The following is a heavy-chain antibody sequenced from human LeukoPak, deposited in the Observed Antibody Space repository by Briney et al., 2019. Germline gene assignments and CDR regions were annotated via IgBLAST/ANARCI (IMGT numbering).Heavy chain of an antibody. V-gene: IGHV1-46*01. CDR2: INSSGGST. Sequence: ASVKVSCKASGYTFTSYYMHWVRQAPGQGLEWMGIINSSGGSTSYAQKFQGRVTMTRDTSTSTVHMELSGLRSEDTAVYYCARGRASMVRGVNFDYWGQGTLVTVSS. CDR3: ARGRASMVRGVNFDY. CDR1: GYTFTSYY. D-gene: IGHD3-10*01. J-gene: IGHJ4*02.